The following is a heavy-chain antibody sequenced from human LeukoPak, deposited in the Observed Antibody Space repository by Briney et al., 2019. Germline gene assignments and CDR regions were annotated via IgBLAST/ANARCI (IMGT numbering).Heavy chain of an antibody. CDR1: GFNFINYA. V-gene: IGHV3-33*01. CDR3: AREADCTDGSCYRGAFDI. Sequence: QPGGSLRLSCAASGFNFINYAMRWVRQAPGKGLEWVAVIWYDGGNRYYADSVKGRFTISRDTSEDTLFLQMNSLRAEDTAVYYCAREADCTDGSCYRGAFDIWGQGTMITVSS. D-gene: IGHD2-15*01. J-gene: IGHJ3*02. CDR2: IWYDGGNR.